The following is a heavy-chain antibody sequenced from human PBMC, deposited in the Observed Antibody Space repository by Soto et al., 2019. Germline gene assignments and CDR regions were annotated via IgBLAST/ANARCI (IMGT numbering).Heavy chain of an antibody. V-gene: IGHV1-24*01. CDR1: GYTLTELS. J-gene: IGHJ5*02. D-gene: IGHD3-10*01. Sequence: ASVKVSCKVSGYTLTELSMHWVRQAPGKGLEWMGGFDPEDGETIYAQKFQGRVTMTEDTSTDTAYMELSSLRSEDTAVCYCATDPGYYHRFDPWGQRTSDPVSS. CDR2: FDPEDGET. CDR3: ATDPGYYHRFDP.